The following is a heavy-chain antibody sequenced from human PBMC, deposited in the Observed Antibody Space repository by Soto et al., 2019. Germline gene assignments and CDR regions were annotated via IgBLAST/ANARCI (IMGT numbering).Heavy chain of an antibody. CDR2: ISYDGSNK. Sequence: QVQLVESGGGVVQPGRSLRLSCAASGFTFSSYAMHWVRQAPGKGLEWVAVISYDGSNKYYADSVKGRFTISRDNSKNTLYLQMNILRAEEMAVYYCARVTVLYYYDSSGHAGAFDICGQGTMVTVSS. D-gene: IGHD3-22*01. J-gene: IGHJ3*02. CDR1: GFTFSSYA. CDR3: ARVTVLYYYDSSGHAGAFDI. V-gene: IGHV3-30-3*01.